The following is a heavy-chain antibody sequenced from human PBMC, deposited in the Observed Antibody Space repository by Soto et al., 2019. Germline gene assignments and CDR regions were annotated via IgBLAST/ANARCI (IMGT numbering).Heavy chain of an antibody. Sequence: QVPLVESGGGLVKPGGSLRLSCAASGFTFSADYMSWIRQAPGKGLEWISYISSSGVTGNYADSVKGRFTVSRDNAKNSLYLQINSLRAEETAVYYCARDSWSVVGQYFDYWGQGTLVTVSS. CDR3: ARDSWSVVGQYFDY. CDR2: ISSSGVTG. J-gene: IGHJ4*02. V-gene: IGHV3-11*01. CDR1: GFTFSADY. D-gene: IGHD6-19*01.